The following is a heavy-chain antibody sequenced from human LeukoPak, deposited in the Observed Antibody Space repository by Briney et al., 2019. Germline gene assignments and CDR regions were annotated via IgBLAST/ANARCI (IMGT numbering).Heavy chain of an antibody. J-gene: IGHJ4*02. CDR2: IYYSGGS. V-gene: IGHV4-39*07. Sequence: PSETLSLTCTVSGGSISSSSYYWVWIRQPPGKGLEWIMSIYYSGGSYYNPSLKSPVTISVDTSKNQFSLKLSSVTAADTAVYYRARTRYYYNSRSYGAPYYFDYWGQGTLVTVSS. CDR3: ARTRYYYNSRSYGAPYYFDY. CDR1: GGSISSSSYY. D-gene: IGHD3-10*01.